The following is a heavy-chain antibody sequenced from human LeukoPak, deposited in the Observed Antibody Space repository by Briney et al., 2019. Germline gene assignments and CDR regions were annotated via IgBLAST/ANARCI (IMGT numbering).Heavy chain of an antibody. Sequence: GASVKVSCKASGYTFTSYGISWVRQAPGQGLEWMGWISAYNGNTNYAQKLQGRVTTTTDTSTSTAYMELRSLRSDDTAMYYCARLGTYSSSWLPPDYWGQGTLVTVSS. CDR2: ISAYNGNT. CDR1: GYTFTSYG. CDR3: ARLGTYSSSWLPPDY. J-gene: IGHJ4*02. V-gene: IGHV1-18*01. D-gene: IGHD6-13*01.